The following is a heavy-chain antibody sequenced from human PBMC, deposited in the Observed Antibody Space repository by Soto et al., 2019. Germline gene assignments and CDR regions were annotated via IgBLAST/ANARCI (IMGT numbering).Heavy chain of an antibody. J-gene: IGHJ4*02. CDR2: ISAYNGGT. D-gene: IGHD2-15*01. CDR3: ARGGEVSGQLLLSEHDY. CDR1: GYTFTSYG. V-gene: IGHV1-18*01. Sequence: QVQLVQSGAEVKKPGASVKVSCKASGYTFTSYGISWVRQAPGQGLEWMGWISAYNGGTNYAQKFQGRVTMTRDTSISTAYMELSRLRSDDTAVYYCARGGEVSGQLLLSEHDYWGQGTLVTVSS.